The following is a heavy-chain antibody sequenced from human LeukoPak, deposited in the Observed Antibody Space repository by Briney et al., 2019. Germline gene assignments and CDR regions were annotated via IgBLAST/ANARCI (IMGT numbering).Heavy chain of an antibody. V-gene: IGHV4-34*01. CDR3: ARSLRGPPRRAAAVRI. D-gene: IGHD6-13*01. J-gene: IGHJ4*02. CDR2: INHSGST. Sequence: SETLSLTCAVYGGSFSGYYWSWIRQPPGKGLEWIGEINHSGSTNYNPSLKSRVTISVDTSKNQFSLKLSSVTAADTAVYYCARSLRGPPRRAAAVRIWGQGTLVTVSS. CDR1: GGSFSGYY.